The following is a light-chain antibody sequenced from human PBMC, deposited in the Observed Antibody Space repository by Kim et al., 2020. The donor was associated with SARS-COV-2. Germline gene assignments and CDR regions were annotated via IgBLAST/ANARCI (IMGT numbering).Light chain of an antibody. J-gene: IGLJ3*02. Sequence: APGKKARSTCGGNNIGSKSVHWYQQKPGQAPVLVIYYDSDRPSGIPERFSGSNAGNTATLTISRVEAGDEADYYCQVWDSSSDHRVFGGGTQLTVL. V-gene: IGLV3-21*04. CDR1: NIGSKS. CDR3: QVWDSSSDHRV. CDR2: YDS.